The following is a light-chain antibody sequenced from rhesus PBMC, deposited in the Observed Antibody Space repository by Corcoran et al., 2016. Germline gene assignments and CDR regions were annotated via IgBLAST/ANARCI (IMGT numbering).Light chain of an antibody. CDR2: KAS. CDR3: QHTYGTPYS. CDR1: ENVNNY. J-gene: IGKJ2*01. Sequence: DIQMTQSPSSLSASVGDRVTITCRTSENVNNYLNWYQQKPGKAPKLLIYKASTLQSGVPSRFRGSGSGTDYTFTISSLQSEDVATYYCQHTYGTPYSFGQGTKVEIK. V-gene: IGKV1-74*01.